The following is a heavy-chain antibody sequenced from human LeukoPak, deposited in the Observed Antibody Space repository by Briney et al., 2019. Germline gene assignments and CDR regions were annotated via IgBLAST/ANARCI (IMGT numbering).Heavy chain of an antibody. CDR2: INPNSGGT. D-gene: IGHD5-18*01. J-gene: IGHJ4*02. Sequence: GASVKVSCKASGYTFTGYYMHWVRQPPGQGLEWMGWINPNSGGTNYAQKFQGRVTMTRDTSISTAYMELSRLRSDDTAVYYCARDQGRGYSYGLYYFDYWGQGTLVTVSS. V-gene: IGHV1-2*02. CDR1: GYTFTGYY. CDR3: ARDQGRGYSYGLYYFDY.